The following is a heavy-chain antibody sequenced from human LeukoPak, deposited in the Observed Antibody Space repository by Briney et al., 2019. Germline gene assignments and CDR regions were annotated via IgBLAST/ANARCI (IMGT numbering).Heavy chain of an antibody. D-gene: IGHD6-13*01. CDR2: ISSSGSTI. CDR1: GFTFSSYE. Sequence: TGGSLRLSCAASGFTFSSYEMNWVRQAPGKGLEWVSYISSSGSTIYYADSVKGRFTISRDNAKNSLYLQMNSLRAEDTAVYYCASNNPYSSSWYAYYYYGMDVRGQGTTVTVSS. J-gene: IGHJ6*02. V-gene: IGHV3-48*03. CDR3: ASNNPYSSSWYAYYYYGMDV.